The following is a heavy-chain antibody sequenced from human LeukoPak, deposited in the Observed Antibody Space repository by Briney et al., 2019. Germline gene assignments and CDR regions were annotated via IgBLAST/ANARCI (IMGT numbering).Heavy chain of an antibody. Sequence: GGSLRLSCAASGFTFTSYWMTWVRQAPGKGLEWVANIKQDGSEKYYVDSVKGRFTISRDNAKNSLYLQMNSLRAEDTAVYYCEALSGGFDYWGQGTLVTVSS. V-gene: IGHV3-7*01. CDR2: IKQDGSEK. CDR3: EALSGGFDY. D-gene: IGHD3-10*01. J-gene: IGHJ4*02. CDR1: GFTFTSYW.